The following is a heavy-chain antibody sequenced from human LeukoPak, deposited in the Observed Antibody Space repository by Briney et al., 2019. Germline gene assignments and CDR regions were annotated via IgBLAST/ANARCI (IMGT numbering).Heavy chain of an antibody. CDR1: GFTFSSYA. CDR2: ISGSGGST. CDR3: ARDDGAPDY. Sequence: LPGGSLRLSCVASGFTFSSYAMSWVRQAPGKGLEWVSRISGSGGSTYYADSVKGRFTISRDNSKNTLYLQMNSLRAEDTAVYYCARDDGAPDYWGQGTLVTVSS. D-gene: IGHD5-24*01. J-gene: IGHJ4*02. V-gene: IGHV3-23*01.